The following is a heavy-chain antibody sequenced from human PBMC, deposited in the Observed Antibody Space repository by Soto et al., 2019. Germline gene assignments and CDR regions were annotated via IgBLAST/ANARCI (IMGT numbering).Heavy chain of an antibody. Sequence: QVQLVQSGAEVKKPGASVKVSCKASGYTFTGYYMHWVRQAPGQGLEWMGWINPNSGGTNYEQKFQGSVTMTRDTSISTAYMEVSRLRSDDTAVYYCARLYGSGTFPSGVDYWGQGTLVTVSS. CDR3: ARLYGSGTFPSGVDY. V-gene: IGHV1-2*02. CDR1: GYTFTGYY. J-gene: IGHJ4*02. CDR2: INPNSGGT. D-gene: IGHD3-10*01.